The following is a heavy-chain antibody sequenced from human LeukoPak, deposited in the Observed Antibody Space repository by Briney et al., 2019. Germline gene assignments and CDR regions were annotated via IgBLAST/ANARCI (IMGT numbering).Heavy chain of an antibody. CDR1: GFTFSSYA. D-gene: IGHD3-22*01. CDR3: ARDFPDDSSGYYFDY. V-gene: IGHV3-30*01. CDR2: ISYDGSNK. Sequence: GRSLRLSCAASGFTFSSYAMHWVRQAPGKGLEWVAVISYDGSNKYYADSVKGRSTISRDNSKNTLYLQMNSLRAEDTAVYYCARDFPDDSSGYYFDYWGQGTLVTVSS. J-gene: IGHJ4*02.